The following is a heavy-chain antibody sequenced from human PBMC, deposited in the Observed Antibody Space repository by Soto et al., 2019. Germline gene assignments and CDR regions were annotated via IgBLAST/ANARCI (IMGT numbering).Heavy chain of an antibody. CDR2: IYYSGST. CDR3: ARAAGYSYGSLGYYGMDV. D-gene: IGHD5-18*01. J-gene: IGHJ6*02. Sequence: SETLSLTCTVSGGSIISGDYYWSWIRQPPGKGLEWIGYIYYSGSTYYNPSLKSRVTISVDTSKNQFSLKLSSVTAADTAVYYCARAAGYSYGSLGYYGMDVWGQGTTVT. CDR1: GGSIISGDYY. V-gene: IGHV4-30-4*01.